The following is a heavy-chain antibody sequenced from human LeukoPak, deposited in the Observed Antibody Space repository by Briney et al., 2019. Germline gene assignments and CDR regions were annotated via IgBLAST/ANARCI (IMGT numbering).Heavy chain of an antibody. J-gene: IGHJ4*02. Sequence: GGSLRLSCAASGFTFCSYAMSWVHQAPGKGLECVSAISGSGGSTYYADSVKGRFTISRDNSKNTLYLQMNSLRAEDTAVYYCAKTYYDSSGYYEDYWGQGTLVTVSS. CDR1: GFTFCSYA. CDR2: ISGSGGST. D-gene: IGHD3-22*01. CDR3: AKTYYDSSGYYEDY. V-gene: IGHV3-23*01.